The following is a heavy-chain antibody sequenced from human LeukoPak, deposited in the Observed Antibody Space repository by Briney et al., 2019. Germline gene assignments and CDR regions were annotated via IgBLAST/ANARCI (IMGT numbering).Heavy chain of an antibody. CDR3: ARVPPPYYYYYYMDV. V-gene: IGHV1-69*05. CDR1: GGTFSSYA. Sequence: SVKVSCKASGGTFSSYAISWVRQAPGQGLEWMGGIIPIFGTANYAQKFQGRVTITTDESTSTAYMELSGLRSEDTAVYYCARVPPPYYYYYYMDVWGKGTTVTVSS. CDR2: IIPIFGTA. J-gene: IGHJ6*03.